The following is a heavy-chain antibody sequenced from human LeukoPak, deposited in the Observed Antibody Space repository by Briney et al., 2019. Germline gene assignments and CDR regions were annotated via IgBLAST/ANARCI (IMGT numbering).Heavy chain of an antibody. V-gene: IGHV4-39*07. CDR1: GGSISSSSYY. CDR3: ARGSRRGMIFDY. Sequence: SETLSLTCTVSGGSISSSSYYWGWIRQPPGKGLEWIGSIYYSGTTYYNPSLKSRVTISVDMSKNQFSLKLSSVTAADTAVYYCARGSRRGMIFDYWGQGTLVTVSS. CDR2: IYYSGTT. D-gene: IGHD3-16*01. J-gene: IGHJ4*02.